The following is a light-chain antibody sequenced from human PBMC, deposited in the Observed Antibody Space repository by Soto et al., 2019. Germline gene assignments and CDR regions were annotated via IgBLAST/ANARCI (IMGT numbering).Light chain of an antibody. CDR3: QSFDSSLSGWV. CDR2: GNT. J-gene: IGLJ7*01. V-gene: IGLV1-40*01. Sequence: QAVVTQPPSVSGAPGQRVTFSCTGSSSNIGARYDVHWYQQLPGTAPKLLIYGNTNRPSGVPDRFSGSKSGTSASLAITGLQADDEADYYCQSFDSSLSGWVFGGGTQLTVL. CDR1: SSNIGARYD.